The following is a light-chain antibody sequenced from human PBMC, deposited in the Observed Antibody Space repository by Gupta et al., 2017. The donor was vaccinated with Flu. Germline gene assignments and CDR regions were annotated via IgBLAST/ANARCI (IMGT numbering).Light chain of an antibody. CDR1: SNDVGSSNR. CDR3: SSHAGRVTWV. J-gene: IGLJ1*01. V-gene: IGLV2-11*01. Sequence: QSAPTLPRSVSGSPGQSVTISCTGTSNDVGSSNRVSWYEQRPDKAPKLILYDVTERPSGVPDRFSGSKSGNTASLTISGLQADDEADYYCSSHAGRVTWVFGTGTTVTVL. CDR2: DVT.